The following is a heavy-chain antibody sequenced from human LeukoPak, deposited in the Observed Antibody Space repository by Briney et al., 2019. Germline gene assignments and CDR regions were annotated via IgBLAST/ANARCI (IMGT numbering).Heavy chain of an antibody. J-gene: IGHJ4*02. D-gene: IGHD6-13*01. CDR3: ARGIITAADLYYLDF. CDR2: VIPLFAST. Sequence: SVKVSCKASGLTFSSYAFTWVRQAPGQGLEWMGSVIPLFASTKYAQRFQGRVTITTDESTNTAYMELNSLRSEDPAVYYCARGIITAADLYYLDFWGQGTLVTVSS. V-gene: IGHV1-69*05. CDR1: GLTFSSYA.